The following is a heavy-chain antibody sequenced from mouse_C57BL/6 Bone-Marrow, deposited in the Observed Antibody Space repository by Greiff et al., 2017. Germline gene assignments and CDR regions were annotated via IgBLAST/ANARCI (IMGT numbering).Heavy chain of an antibody. CDR1: GYTFTSYW. CDR2: IDPSDSYT. D-gene: IGHD1-1*01. Sequence: QVQLQQPGAELVMPGASVKLSCKASGYTFTSYWMHWVKQRPGQGLEWIGEIDPSDSYTNYNQKFKGKSTLTVDKSSSTAYMQRSSLTSEDSAVYYCARDDLNGSSVGWFAYWGQGTLVTVSA. V-gene: IGHV1-69*01. CDR3: ARDDLNGSSVGWFAY. J-gene: IGHJ3*01.